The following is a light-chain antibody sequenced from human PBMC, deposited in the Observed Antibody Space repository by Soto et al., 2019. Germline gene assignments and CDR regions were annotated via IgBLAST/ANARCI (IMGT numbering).Light chain of an antibody. J-gene: IGKJ1*01. V-gene: IGKV3-20*01. CDR1: QNVLSNY. Sequence: EIVLTQSPGTLSLSPGERGSPCCLASQNVLSNYLAWYQQKPGQAPRLLIYGASTRATGIPDRFGGSGSGTDFTLTISRLEPEDFAVYYCQQYSFLPRTFGQGTKVDIK. CDR3: QQYSFLPRT. CDR2: GAS.